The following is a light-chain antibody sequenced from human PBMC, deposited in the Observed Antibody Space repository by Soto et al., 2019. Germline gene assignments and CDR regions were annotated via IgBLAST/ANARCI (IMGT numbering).Light chain of an antibody. V-gene: IGLV2-23*02. CDR3: CSYAGSSPYV. J-gene: IGLJ1*01. CDR2: EVY. Sequence: QSALTQPASVSGSPGQSITISCTGTSSDIGTYNLVSWYQQHPGKAPKLIIYEVYKRPSGVSDRFSGSRSGNTASLTISGLQAEDEADYHCCSYAGSSPYVFGTGTKVTVL. CDR1: SSDIGTYNL.